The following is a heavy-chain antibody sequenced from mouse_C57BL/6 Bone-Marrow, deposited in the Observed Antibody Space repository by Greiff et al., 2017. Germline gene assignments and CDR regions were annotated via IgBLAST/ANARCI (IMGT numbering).Heavy chain of an antibody. CDR1: GYSFTSYY. J-gene: IGHJ3*01. CDR2: IYPGSGNT. Sequence: VKLMESGPELVKPGASVKISCKASGYSFTSYYIHWVKQRPGQGLEWIGWIYPGSGNTKYNEKFKGKATLTADTSSSTAYMQLSSLTSEDSAVYYCARDSSGYVWFAYWGQGTLVTVSA. V-gene: IGHV1-66*01. D-gene: IGHD3-2*02. CDR3: ARDSSGYVWFAY.